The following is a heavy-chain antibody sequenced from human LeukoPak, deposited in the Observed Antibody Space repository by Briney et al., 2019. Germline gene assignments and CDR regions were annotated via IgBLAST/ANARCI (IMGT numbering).Heavy chain of an antibody. CDR3: ARGESANFDY. Sequence: SETLSLTCTVSGGSISSDYWSWIRQPPGKGLEWIGYIYYSGSTNYNPSLKSRVTISVDTSKNQFSLKLSSVTAADTAVYYCARGESANFDYWGQGTLVTVSS. J-gene: IGHJ4*02. CDR2: IYYSGST. V-gene: IGHV4-59*01. CDR1: GGSISSDY.